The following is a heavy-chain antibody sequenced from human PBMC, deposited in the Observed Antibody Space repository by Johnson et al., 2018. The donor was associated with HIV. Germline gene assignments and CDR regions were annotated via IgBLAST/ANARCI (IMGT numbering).Heavy chain of an antibody. Sequence: VQLVESGGGLVQPGGSLRLSCAASGFTFSDFFMSWVRQAPGKGLEWVSRINSDGSSTNYADSVKGRFTISRDNSKNTLYLQMNNLRAEDTAVYYCARVGISWSWRDAFDIWGQGTMVTVSS. J-gene: IGHJ3*02. CDR3: ARVGISWSWRDAFDI. V-gene: IGHV3-74*02. CDR2: INSDGSST. CDR1: GFTFSDFF. D-gene: IGHD3-3*01.